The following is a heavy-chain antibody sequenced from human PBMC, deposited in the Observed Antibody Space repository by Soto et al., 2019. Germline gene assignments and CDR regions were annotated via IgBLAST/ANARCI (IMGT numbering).Heavy chain of an antibody. Sequence: PGGSLRLSCAASGFTFSSYAMSWVRQAPGKGLEWVSGISGSGDSTYYADSVKGRFTISRDNSKNTLYLQMNSLRAEDTAVYYCARDGYGDPLWGQDDFDYWGQGTLVTVSS. CDR3: ARDGYGDPLWGQDDFDY. V-gene: IGHV3-23*01. CDR1: GFTFSSYA. J-gene: IGHJ4*02. D-gene: IGHD4-17*01. CDR2: ISGSGDST.